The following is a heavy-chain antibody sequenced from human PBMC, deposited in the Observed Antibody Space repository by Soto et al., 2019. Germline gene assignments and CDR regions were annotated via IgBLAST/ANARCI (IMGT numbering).Heavy chain of an antibody. V-gene: IGHV3-23*01. Sequence: SLRLSCAASGFTFSSYAVCWVRQAPGKGPEWISSISGSGSTIYYADSVKGRFTISRDNSKNTLYLQMSSLRAEDTAVYYCAKVFYYYDSSGYYYFDYWGQGTLVTVSS. CDR2: ISGSGSTI. D-gene: IGHD3-22*01. CDR1: GFTFSSYA. CDR3: AKVFYYYDSSGYYYFDY. J-gene: IGHJ4*02.